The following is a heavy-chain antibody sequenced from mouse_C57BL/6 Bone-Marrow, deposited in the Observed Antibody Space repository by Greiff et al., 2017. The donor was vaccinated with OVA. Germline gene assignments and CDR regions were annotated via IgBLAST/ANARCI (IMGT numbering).Heavy chain of an antibody. CDR3: ARSLPITSYWYFDV. V-gene: IGHV7-3*01. CDR2: IRNKANGYTT. D-gene: IGHD1-1*01. Sequence: EVKLVESGGGLVQPGGSLSLSCAASGFTFTDYYMSWVRQPPGKALEWLGFIRNKANGYTTEYSASVKGRFTISRDNSQSILYLQMNALRAEDSATYYCARSLPITSYWYFDVWGTGTTVTVSS. CDR1: GFTFTDYY. J-gene: IGHJ1*03.